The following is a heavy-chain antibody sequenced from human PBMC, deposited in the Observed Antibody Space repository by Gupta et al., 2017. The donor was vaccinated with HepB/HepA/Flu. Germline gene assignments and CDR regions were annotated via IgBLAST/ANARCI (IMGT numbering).Heavy chain of an antibody. CDR2: ISHDGTT. J-gene: IGHJ4*02. CDR3: ARRETFDSFDS. CDR1: GGSISHSNYY. Sequence: QLQLQESGPGLVKPSETLSLTCSVSGGSISHSNYYWDWIRQPPGKVLEWLGSISHDGTTDYNPSLKSRVTISADTSKNQVSLKVTSVSAADTAVYYCARRETFDSFDSWGQGILVTVSS. V-gene: IGHV4-39*01.